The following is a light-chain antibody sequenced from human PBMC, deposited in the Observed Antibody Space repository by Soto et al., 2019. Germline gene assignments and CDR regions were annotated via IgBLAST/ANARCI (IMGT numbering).Light chain of an antibody. J-gene: IGKJ3*01. CDR3: QQYNNWPPFT. V-gene: IGKV3-15*01. CDR2: GAS. Sequence: EIVMTQSPATLSVSPGERVTLSCRASQSVSSSLAWYQQKPGQAPRLLIYGASTTATGIPARFSGSGSGTEFTLPISSLQSEDFAVYYCQQYNNWPPFTFGPGTKVDIK. CDR1: QSVSSS.